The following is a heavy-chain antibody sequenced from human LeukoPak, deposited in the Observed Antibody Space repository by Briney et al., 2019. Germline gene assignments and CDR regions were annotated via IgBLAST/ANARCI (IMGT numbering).Heavy chain of an antibody. CDR1: GYTFTSYD. CDR2: MNPNSGNT. J-gene: IGHJ3*02. V-gene: IGHV1-8*01. Sequence: ASVKVSCKASGYTFTSYDINWVRQATGQGLEWMGWMNPNSGNTGYAQKLQGRVTMTRNTSISTAYMELSSLRSEDTAVYYCARGSYYDSSGYETAFDIWGQGTMVTVSS. D-gene: IGHD3-22*01. CDR3: ARGSYYDSSGYETAFDI.